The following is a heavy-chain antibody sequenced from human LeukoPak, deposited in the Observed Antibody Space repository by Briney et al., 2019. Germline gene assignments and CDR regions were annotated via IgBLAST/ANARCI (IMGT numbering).Heavy chain of an antibody. V-gene: IGHV1-8*02. CDR1: GYTFTNYG. J-gene: IGHJ4*02. CDR3: ARFNGRGVSNDY. CDR2: MNPNSGNT. Sequence: GASVKVSCKASGYTFTNYGISWVRQAPGQGLEWMGWMNPNSGNTGYAQKFQGRVTMTRNTSISTAYMELSSLRSEDTAVYYCARFNGRGVSNDYWGQGTLVTVSA. D-gene: IGHD3-10*01.